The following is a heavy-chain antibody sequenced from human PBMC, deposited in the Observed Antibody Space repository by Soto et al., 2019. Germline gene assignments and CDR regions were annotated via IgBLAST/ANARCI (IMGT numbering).Heavy chain of an antibody. V-gene: IGHV4-31*03. Sequence: PSETLSLTCTVSGGSISSGGYYWSWIRQHPGKGLEWIGHIYYSGSTYYNPSLKSRVTISVDTSKNQFSLKLSSVTAADTAVYYCAARITMVRGVIISYYFDYWGQGTLVTVSS. CDR2: IYYSGST. CDR3: AARITMVRGVIISYYFDY. J-gene: IGHJ4*02. CDR1: GGSISSGGYY. D-gene: IGHD3-10*01.